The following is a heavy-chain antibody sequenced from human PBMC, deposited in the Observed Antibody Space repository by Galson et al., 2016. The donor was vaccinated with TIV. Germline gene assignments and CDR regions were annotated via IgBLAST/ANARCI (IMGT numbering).Heavy chain of an antibody. CDR1: GFTFSDYY. D-gene: IGHD3-10*01. CDR2: ISTSAANT. CDR3: ARDGVFDN. Sequence: SLRLSCAASGFTFSDYYMNWVRQAPGKGLEWISYISTSAANTSYADSVEGRFTVSRDDSKNSLYLHMTNLTAGDTAIYYCARDGVFDNWGQGTLVTVSS. J-gene: IGHJ4*02. V-gene: IGHV3-11*01.